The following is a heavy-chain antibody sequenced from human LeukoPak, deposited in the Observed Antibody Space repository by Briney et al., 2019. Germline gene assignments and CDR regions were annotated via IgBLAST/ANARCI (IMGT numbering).Heavy chain of an antibody. CDR3: ARVRYDYVWGSYRQPLDY. CDR1: GFTFSSYA. Sequence: GGSLRLSCAASGFTFSSYAMHWVRQAPGKGLEWVAVISYDGSNKYYADSVKGRFTISRDNSKNTLYLQMNSLRAEDTAVYYCARVRYDYVWGSYRQPLDYWGQGTLVTVSS. V-gene: IGHV3-30*04. CDR2: ISYDGSNK. D-gene: IGHD3-16*02. J-gene: IGHJ4*02.